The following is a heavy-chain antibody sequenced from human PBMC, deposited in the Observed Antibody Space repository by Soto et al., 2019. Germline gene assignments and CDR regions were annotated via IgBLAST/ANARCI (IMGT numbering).Heavy chain of an antibody. CDR2: IWYDGGNK. CDR3: AREYYDSSGYYPYYFDY. CDR1: GFTFSSYG. J-gene: IGHJ4*02. Sequence: VGSLRLSCAASGFTFSSYGMHWVRQAPGKGLEWVAVIWYDGGNKYYADSVKGRFTISRDNSKNTLYLQMNSLRAEDTAVYYCAREYYDSSGYYPYYFDYWGQGTLVTVSS. D-gene: IGHD3-22*01. V-gene: IGHV3-33*01.